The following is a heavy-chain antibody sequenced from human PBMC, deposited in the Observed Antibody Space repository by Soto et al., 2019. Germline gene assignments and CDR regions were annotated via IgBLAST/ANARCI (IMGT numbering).Heavy chain of an antibody. J-gene: IGHJ5*02. CDR2: ISNSDIYT. Sequence: GGSLRLSCAASGFTFSDYYMSWIRQAPGKGLECVSYISNSDIYTXXADSVKGXXTISRDNARNSLYLQXNSLRAEDTAVYYCASGHTTLVPWRQGTLVTXS. V-gene: IGHV3-11*06. D-gene: IGHD1-1*01. CDR3: ASGHTTLVP. CDR1: GFTFSDYY.